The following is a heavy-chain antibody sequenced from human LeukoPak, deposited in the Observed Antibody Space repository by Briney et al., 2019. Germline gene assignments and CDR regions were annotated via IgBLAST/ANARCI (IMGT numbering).Heavy chain of an antibody. CDR3: ARRYCSRTTCYFFDY. CDR2: IHYSGST. J-gene: IGHJ4*02. Sequence: SETLSLTCTVSGASISSSADYWGWIRRPPGKGLEWIGIIHYSGSTYYNSSLKSRVTMSVDTSKNQFSLELSSVIAADTAVYYRARRYCSRTTCYFFDYWGQGTLVTVSS. CDR1: GASISSSADY. V-gene: IGHV4-39*01. D-gene: IGHD2-2*01.